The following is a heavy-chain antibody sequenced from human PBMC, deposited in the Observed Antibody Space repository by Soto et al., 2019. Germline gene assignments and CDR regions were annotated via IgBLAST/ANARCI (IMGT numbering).Heavy chain of an antibody. CDR1: GFSFNHYA. CDR2: ITASGATT. J-gene: IGHJ3*02. D-gene: IGHD2-8*01. Sequence: EVQLLESGGGLVQPGGSLRLSCVASGFSFNHYAMSWVRQAPGKGLEWVSSITASGATTYTADSVKGRFAISRDNSANTFYLQMSNLRAEDTAVYYCAGGGTSANYAFDIWGQGTVVTVSS. CDR3: AGGGTSANYAFDI. V-gene: IGHV3-23*01.